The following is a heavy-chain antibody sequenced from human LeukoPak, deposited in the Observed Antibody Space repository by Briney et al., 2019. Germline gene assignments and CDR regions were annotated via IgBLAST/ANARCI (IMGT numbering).Heavy chain of an antibody. CDR2: IHTSGSN. V-gene: IGHV4-4*09. J-gene: IGHJ3*01. CDR3: ARLSAAVHLGAFDL. Sequence: SETLSLTCAASGVSISPYYWAWIRQPPGKGLEWIGYIHTSGSNNQYPSLKSRVTISVDKSKNHFSPRLTSVTAADTAVYYCARLSAAVHLGAFDLWGQGTMVTVSS. CDR1: GVSISPYY. D-gene: IGHD3-3*01.